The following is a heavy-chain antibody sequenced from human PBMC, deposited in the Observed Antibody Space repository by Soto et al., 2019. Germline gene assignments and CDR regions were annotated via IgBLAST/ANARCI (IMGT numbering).Heavy chain of an antibody. CDR3: ARTPPLETVHFDY. V-gene: IGHV1-18*01. Sequence: QVQLVQSGAEVKKPGASVKVSCKASGYTFTSYGISWVRQAPGQGLEWMGWISAYNGNTNYAQKLQVRVTMTTDTYTSTAYMELRSLRSADTAVYYCARTPPLETVHFDYWGQGTLVTVSS. D-gene: IGHD2-15*01. CDR2: ISAYNGNT. CDR1: GYTFTSYG. J-gene: IGHJ4*02.